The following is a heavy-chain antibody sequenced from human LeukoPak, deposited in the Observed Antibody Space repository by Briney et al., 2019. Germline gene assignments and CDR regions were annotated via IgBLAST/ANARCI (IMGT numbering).Heavy chain of an antibody. CDR1: GYTFNGYY. V-gene: IGHV1-2*02. J-gene: IGHJ4*02. Sequence: ASVKVSCKASGYTFNGYYKHWVRQAPGQGLEWMGWINPNSGGTNYAQKFQGRVTMTRDTSISTAYMELSSLRSEDTAVYYCARVRGYSYGFGYWGQGTLVTVSS. CDR3: ARVRGYSYGFGY. D-gene: IGHD5-18*01. CDR2: INPNSGGT.